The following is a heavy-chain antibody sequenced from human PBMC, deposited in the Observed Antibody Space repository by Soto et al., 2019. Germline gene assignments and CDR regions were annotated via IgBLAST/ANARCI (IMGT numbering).Heavy chain of an antibody. V-gene: IGHV3-23*01. CDR3: AGGPADPSGWFDT. CDR2: ISGSGGSI. J-gene: IGHJ5*02. CDR1: GFTFSSYA. D-gene: IGHD2-2*01. Sequence: LRLSCAASGFTFSSYAMSWVRQAPGKGLEWVSAISGSGGSIYYADSVKGRFTISRDNSKNTLYLQMNSLRAEDTAVYYCAGGPADPSGWFDTWGQGTLVTVSS.